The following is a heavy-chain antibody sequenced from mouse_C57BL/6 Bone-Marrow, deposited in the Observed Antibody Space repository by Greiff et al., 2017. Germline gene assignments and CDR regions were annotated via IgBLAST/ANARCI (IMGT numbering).Heavy chain of an antibody. Sequence: VQLQQSGAELMKPGASVKLSCKATGYTFTGYWIEWVKQRPGHGLEWIGEILPGSGSTNYNEKFKGKATFTADTSSNTAYMQLSSLTTEDSAIYYCARGFITTVVAHWYFDVWGTGTTVTVSS. CDR1: GYTFTGYW. CDR3: ARGFITTVVAHWYFDV. J-gene: IGHJ1*03. CDR2: ILPGSGST. D-gene: IGHD1-1*01. V-gene: IGHV1-9*01.